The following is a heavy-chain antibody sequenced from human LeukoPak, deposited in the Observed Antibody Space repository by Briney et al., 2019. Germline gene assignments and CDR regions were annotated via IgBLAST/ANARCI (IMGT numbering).Heavy chain of an antibody. V-gene: IGHV4-4*07. Sequence: SETLSLTCTVSGGSLNPYYWSWIRQPAGKGLEWTGRIYFSGTAHYIPSLQSRVTMSVDTSKNQFSLKLSSVTAADTAVYYCARTSASGSTYFDYWGQGTLVTVSS. CDR3: ARTSASGSTYFDY. J-gene: IGHJ4*02. CDR2: IYFSGTA. CDR1: GGSLNPYY. D-gene: IGHD3-10*01.